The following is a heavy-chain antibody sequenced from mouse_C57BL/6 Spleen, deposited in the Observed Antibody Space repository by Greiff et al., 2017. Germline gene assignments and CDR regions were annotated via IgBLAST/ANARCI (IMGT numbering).Heavy chain of an antibody. CDR1: GFTFTDYY. J-gene: IGHJ4*01. D-gene: IGHD2-3*01. CDR2: ISNTSNGYTS. V-gene: IGHV7-3*01. CDR3: ARGEDGEAMDY. Sequence: EVNVVESGGGLVQPGGSLSLSCAASGFTFTDYYMSWVRQPPGKALEWIGFISNTSNGYTSEYSASVKGRFTISRDNSQSIHYLQMNALEAEDSATYSSARGEDGEAMDYWGQGTSVTGSS.